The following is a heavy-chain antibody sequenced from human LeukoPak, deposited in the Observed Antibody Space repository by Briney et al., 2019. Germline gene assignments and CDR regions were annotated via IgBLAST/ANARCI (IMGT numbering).Heavy chain of an antibody. V-gene: IGHV3-23*01. CDR3: ANLDPIVVVPAVFSDY. J-gene: IGHJ4*02. D-gene: IGHD2-2*01. Sequence: GGSLRLSCAASGFTFSSYAMSWVRQAPGKGLEGVSAISGSGGSTYYADSVKGRFTISRDNSKTTLYLQMNSLRADDTAVYSCANLDPIVVVPAVFSDYWGQGTLVTVSS. CDR2: ISGSGGST. CDR1: GFTFSSYA.